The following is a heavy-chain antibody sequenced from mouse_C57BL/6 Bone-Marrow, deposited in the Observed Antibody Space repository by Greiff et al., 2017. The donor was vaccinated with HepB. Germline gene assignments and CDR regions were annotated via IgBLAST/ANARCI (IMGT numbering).Heavy chain of an antibody. J-gene: IGHJ3*01. Sequence: EVQVVESGGGLVQSGRSLRLSCATSGFTFSDFYMEWVRQAPGKGLEWIAASRNKANDYTTEYSASVKGRFIVSRDTSQSILYLQMNALRAEDTAIYYCARDEHHSNRGLAYWGQGTLVTVSA. D-gene: IGHD2-5*01. V-gene: IGHV7-1*01. CDR1: GFTFSDFY. CDR3: ARDEHHSNRGLAY. CDR2: SRNKANDYTT.